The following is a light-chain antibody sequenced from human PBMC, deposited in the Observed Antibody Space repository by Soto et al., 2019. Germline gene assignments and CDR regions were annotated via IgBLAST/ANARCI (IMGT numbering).Light chain of an antibody. J-gene: IGKJ5*01. CDR1: QSISSY. V-gene: IGKV1-39*01. CDR2: AAS. Sequence: DIQMTQSPSSLSASVGDRFTITCRASQSISSYLNWSQQEPGKAPKLLIYAASSLQSGVPSRFSGSGSGTDFTLTISSLQPEDFATYYCQQSYRTPPITFGQGTRLEIK. CDR3: QQSYRTPPIT.